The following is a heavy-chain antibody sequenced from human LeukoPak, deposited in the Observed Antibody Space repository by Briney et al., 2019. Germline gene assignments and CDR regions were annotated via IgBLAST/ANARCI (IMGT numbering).Heavy chain of an antibody. CDR1: GFTVSSNY. V-gene: IGHV3-53*01. Sequence: GGSLRLFCAASGFTVSSNYMSWVSQAPGKGLEWVSVIYSGGSTYYAASVKGRFTISRDNSKNTLYLQMNSLRAEDTAVYYCARLATYYYYGMDVWGQGTTITVSS. CDR2: IYSGGST. CDR3: ARLATYYYYGMDV. D-gene: IGHD2-15*01. J-gene: IGHJ6*02.